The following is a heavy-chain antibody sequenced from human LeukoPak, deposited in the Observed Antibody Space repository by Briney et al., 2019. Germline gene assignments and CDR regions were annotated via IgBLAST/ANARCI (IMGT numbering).Heavy chain of an antibody. CDR1: GLTFSSYA. CDR3: ASLAVAGTGNY. CDR2: ISYDGSNK. J-gene: IGHJ4*02. V-gene: IGHV3-30*04. D-gene: IGHD6-19*01. Sequence: GGSLRLSCAASGLTFSSYAMHWVRQAPGKGLEWVAVISYDGSNKYYADSVKGRFTISRDNSKNTLYLQMNSLRAEDTAVYYCASLAVAGTGNYWGQGTLVTVSS.